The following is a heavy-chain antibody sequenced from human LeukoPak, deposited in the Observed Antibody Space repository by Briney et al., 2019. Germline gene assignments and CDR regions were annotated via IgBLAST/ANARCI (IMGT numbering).Heavy chain of an antibody. CDR3: AKAIDDYSNYSPFDY. D-gene: IGHD4-11*01. CDR2: ISYDGSNK. J-gene: IGHJ4*02. CDR1: GFTFSSYG. Sequence: GRSLRLSCAASGFTFSSYGMHWVRQAPGKGLEWVAVISYDGSNKYYADSVKGRFTISRGNSKNTLYLQMNSLRAEDTAVYYCAKAIDDYSNYSPFDYWGQGTLVTVSS. V-gene: IGHV3-30*18.